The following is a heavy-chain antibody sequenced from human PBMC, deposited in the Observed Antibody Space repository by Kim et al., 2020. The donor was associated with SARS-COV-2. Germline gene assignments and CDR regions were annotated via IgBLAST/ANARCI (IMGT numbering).Heavy chain of an antibody. J-gene: IGHJ4*02. CDR1: GFTFSSYA. V-gene: IGHV3-30-3*01. Sequence: GGSLRLSCAASGFTFSSYAMHWVRQAPGKGLEWVAVISYDGSNKYYADSVKGRFTISRDNSKNTLYLQMNSLRAEDTAVYYCAREGSPGPGYFDYWGQGTLVTVSS. CDR3: AREGSPGPGYFDY. CDR2: ISYDGSNK.